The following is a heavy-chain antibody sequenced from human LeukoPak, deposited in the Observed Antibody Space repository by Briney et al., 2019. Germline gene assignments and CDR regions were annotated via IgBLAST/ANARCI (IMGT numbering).Heavy chain of an antibody. Sequence: PGGSLRLSCAASEFPFSSHWMYWVRQAPGKGLVWVARLSGDGSTTRHADSVKGRFTISRDNAKSTLYLQMDSLRVEDTALYYCARGIASSRSVAIDLWGRGTLV. J-gene: IGHJ4*02. D-gene: IGHD6-13*01. CDR1: EFPFSSHW. CDR2: LSGDGSTT. CDR3: ARGIASSRSVAIDL. V-gene: IGHV3-74*01.